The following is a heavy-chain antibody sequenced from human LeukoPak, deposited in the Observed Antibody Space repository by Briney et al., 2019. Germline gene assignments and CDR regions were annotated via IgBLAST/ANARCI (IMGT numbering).Heavy chain of an antibody. D-gene: IGHD6-25*01. CDR1: GDSVSSNSVT. CDR2: TYYRSKWYN. CDR3: ARVFTSSGPYYFDY. J-gene: IGHJ4*02. Sequence: SQTLSLTCATSGDSVSSNSVTWNWIRQSPSRGLEWLGSTYYRSKWYNDYAVSVKSRMTINPDTSKNQLSLQLNSVTPEDTAVYYCARVFTSSGPYYFDYWGQGTLVTVSS. V-gene: IGHV6-1*01.